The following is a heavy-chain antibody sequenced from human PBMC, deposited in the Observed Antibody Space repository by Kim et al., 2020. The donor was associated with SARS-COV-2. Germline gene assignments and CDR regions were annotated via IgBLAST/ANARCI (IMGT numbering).Heavy chain of an antibody. D-gene: IGHD3-10*01. CDR1: GFTVSSNY. V-gene: IGHV3-53*04. CDR2: IYSGGST. CDR3: ARDSGSYYKGFFHYYGMDV. J-gene: IGHJ6*02. Sequence: GGSLRLSCAASGFTVSSNYMSWVRQAPGKGLEWVSVIYSGGSTYYADSVKGRFTISRHNSKNTLYLQMNSLRAEDTAVYYCARDSGSYYKGFFHYYGMDVWGQGTTVTVSS.